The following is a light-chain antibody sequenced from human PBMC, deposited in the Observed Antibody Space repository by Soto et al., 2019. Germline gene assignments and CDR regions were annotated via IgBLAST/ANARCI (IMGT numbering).Light chain of an antibody. CDR1: SRDVGGYNY. CDR3: SYYTSSSTEV. V-gene: IGLV2-14*01. Sequence: QSALTQPASVSGSPGQSITISCTGTSRDVGGYNYVSWYQQHPGKAPKLMIYDVSNRPSGVSNRFSGSKSGNTASLTISGLQAEDEADYYCSYYTSSSTEVFGTGTKLTVL. CDR2: DVS. J-gene: IGLJ1*01.